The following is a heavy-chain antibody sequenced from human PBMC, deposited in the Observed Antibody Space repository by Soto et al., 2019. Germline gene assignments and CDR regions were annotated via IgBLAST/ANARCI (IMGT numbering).Heavy chain of an antibody. Sequence: QITLKESGPTVVKPTETLTLTCTFSGFSLTTSGVGVGWVRQSPGKAPEWLALIYWDDDKRYSTSLKNRLTITQDTSKNQVVLTMANVDPADTATYYCAHRVLRTVFGLVTTTAIYFDFWGQGTPVVVSS. CDR3: AHRVLRTVFGLVTTTAIYFDF. J-gene: IGHJ4*02. CDR2: IYWDDDK. D-gene: IGHD3-3*01. CDR1: GFSLTTSGVG. V-gene: IGHV2-5*02.